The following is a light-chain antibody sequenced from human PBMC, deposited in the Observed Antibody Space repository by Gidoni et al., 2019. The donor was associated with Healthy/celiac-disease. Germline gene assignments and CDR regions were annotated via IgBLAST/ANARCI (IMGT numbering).Light chain of an antibody. CDR3: QQYGSSPRYT. Sequence: EIVLTQSPGTLSLSPGERATLSCRASQSVSSSYLAWYKQKPGQAPRLRIYGASSRATGIPDRFSGSGSGTDFTLTISRREPEDFAVYYCQQYGSSPRYTFGQGTKLEIK. J-gene: IGKJ2*01. V-gene: IGKV3-20*01. CDR2: GAS. CDR1: QSVSSSY.